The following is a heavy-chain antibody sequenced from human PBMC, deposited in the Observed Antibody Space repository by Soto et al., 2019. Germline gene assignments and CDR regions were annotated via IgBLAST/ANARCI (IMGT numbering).Heavy chain of an antibody. CDR1: GFTFSSYG. CDR3: AKDKSHGDYMYYFDY. CDR2: ISYDGSNK. Sequence: VQLVESGGGVVQPGRSLRLSCAASGFTFSSYGMHWVRQAPGKGLEWVAVISYDGSNKYYADSVKGRFTISRDNSKNTLYLQMNSLRAEDTAVYYCAKDKSHGDYMYYFDYWGQGTLVTVSS. J-gene: IGHJ4*02. D-gene: IGHD4-17*01. V-gene: IGHV3-30*18.